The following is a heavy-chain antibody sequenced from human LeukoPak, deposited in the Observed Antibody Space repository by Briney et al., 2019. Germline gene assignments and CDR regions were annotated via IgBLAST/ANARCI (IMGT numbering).Heavy chain of an antibody. D-gene: IGHD2-2*01. CDR3: ARSYCSSSSCQYDAFDI. V-gene: IGHV3-20*04. CDR1: GFTFDDYG. Sequence: GGSLRLSCAASGFTFDDYGMSWVRQAPGKGLEWVSGINWNGGNTGYADSMKGRFTISRDSAKNSLYLQMHSLRAEDTALYYCARSYCSSSSCQYDAFDIWGQGTVVTVSS. J-gene: IGHJ3*02. CDR2: INWNGGNT.